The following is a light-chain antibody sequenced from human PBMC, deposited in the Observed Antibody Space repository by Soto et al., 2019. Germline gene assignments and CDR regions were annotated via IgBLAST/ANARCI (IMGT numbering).Light chain of an antibody. V-gene: IGKV2-28*01. CDR1: QTLLHSNGYNY. Sequence: DIVMTQSPLSLPVTPGEPASISCRSSQTLLHSNGYNYLDWYLQKPGQSPQLLISLGSDRASEVHDRGSGSGSGTDCTLKISRVEAEDVGVYYCMQSLQTPSTFGQGTNVGIK. CDR3: MQSLQTPST. J-gene: IGKJ1*01. CDR2: LGS.